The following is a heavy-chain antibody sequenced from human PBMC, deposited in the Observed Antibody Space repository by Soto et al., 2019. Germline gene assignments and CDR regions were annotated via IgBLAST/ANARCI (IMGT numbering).Heavy chain of an antibody. Sequence: SETLSLTSTFSRCSISSYYWSWIRQPPGKGLEWIGYIYYSGSTNYNPSLKSRVTISVDTSKNQFSLKLSSVAAADTAVYYCARDFDPRSSSWGQGTLVTVSS. CDR2: IYYSGST. CDR3: ARDFDPRSSS. D-gene: IGHD6-13*01. V-gene: IGHV4-59*01. J-gene: IGHJ4*02. CDR1: RCSISSYY.